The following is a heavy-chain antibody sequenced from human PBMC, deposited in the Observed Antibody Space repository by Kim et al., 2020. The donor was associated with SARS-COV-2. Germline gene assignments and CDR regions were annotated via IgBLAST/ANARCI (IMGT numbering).Heavy chain of an antibody. D-gene: IGHD3-10*01. CDR2: INHSGST. V-gene: IGHV4-34*01. CDR3: ASSAREVRGPRKYNWFDP. Sequence: SETLSLTCAVYGGSFSGYYWSWIRQPPGKGLEWIGEINHSGSTNYNPSLKSRVTISVDTSKNQFSLKLSSVTAADTAVYYCASSAREVRGPRKYNWFDPWGQGTLVTVSS. CDR1: GGSFSGYY. J-gene: IGHJ5*02.